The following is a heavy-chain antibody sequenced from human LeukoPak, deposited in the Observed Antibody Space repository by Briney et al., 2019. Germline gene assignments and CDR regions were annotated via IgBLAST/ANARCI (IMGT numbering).Heavy chain of an antibody. D-gene: IGHD3-22*01. V-gene: IGHV4-4*07. CDR3: ARDVRDSSGYYLRIFGY. CDR1: GGSITSYY. J-gene: IGHJ4*02. Sequence: SETLSLTCTVSGGSITSYYWSWIRQPAGKGLEWIGRIHSSGSTSYNPSLKSRVTMSIDRSTNRFSLKLSSVTAADTAVYYCARDVRDSSGYYLRIFGYWGQGNLVTVSS. CDR2: IHSSGST.